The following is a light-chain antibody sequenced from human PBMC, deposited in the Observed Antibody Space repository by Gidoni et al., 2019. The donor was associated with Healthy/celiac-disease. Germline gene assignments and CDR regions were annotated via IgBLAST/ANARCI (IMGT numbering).Light chain of an antibody. Sequence: EIVMTQSPATLSVSPGERATLSCRASQSVNSNLAWYQQKPGQAPRLLIYGASTRATGIPARFSGSGSGTEFTLTISSLQSEDFAVYYCQQYNNWPPLTFXPXTKVDIK. CDR3: QQYNNWPPLT. CDR1: QSVNSN. V-gene: IGKV3-15*01. J-gene: IGKJ3*01. CDR2: GAS.